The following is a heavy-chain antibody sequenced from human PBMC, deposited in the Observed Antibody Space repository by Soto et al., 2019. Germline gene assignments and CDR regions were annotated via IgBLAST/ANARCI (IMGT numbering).Heavy chain of an antibody. CDR1: GFTFSSYS. Sequence: GGSLRLSCAASGFTFSSYSMNWVRQAPGKGLEWVSYISSSSSTIYYADSVKGRFTISRDNSKNTLYLQMNSLRAEDTAVYYCAKDFSGLRYFDWLSRYYYYGMDVWGQGTTVTVSS. CDR2: ISSSSSTI. CDR3: AKDFSGLRYFDWLSRYYYYGMDV. D-gene: IGHD3-9*01. V-gene: IGHV3-48*01. J-gene: IGHJ6*02.